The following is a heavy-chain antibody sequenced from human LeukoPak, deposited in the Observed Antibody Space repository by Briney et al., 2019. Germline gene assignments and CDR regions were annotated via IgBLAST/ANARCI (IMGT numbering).Heavy chain of an antibody. V-gene: IGHV4-59*08. D-gene: IGHD1-7*01. CDR2: IYYSGST. Sequence: PSETLSLTCTASGGSISSYYWSWIRQPPGKGLEWIGYIYYSGSTNYNPSLKSRVTISVDTSKNQFSLKLSSVTAADTAVYYCARSTGTTPVTWYFDLWGRGTLVTVSS. CDR1: GGSISSYY. J-gene: IGHJ2*01. CDR3: ARSTGTTPVTWYFDL.